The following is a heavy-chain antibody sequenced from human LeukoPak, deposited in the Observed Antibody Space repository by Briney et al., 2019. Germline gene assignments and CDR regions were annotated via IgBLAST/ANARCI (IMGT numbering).Heavy chain of an antibody. V-gene: IGHV1-69*05. CDR1: GGTFSSYA. CDR3: ARGGYSSGWYYFDY. Sequence: GSSVKVSCKASGGTFSSYAISWVRQAPGQGLEWMGRIIPIFGTANYAQKFQGRVTITTDESTSTAYMELSSLSSEDTAVYYCARGGYSSGWYYFDYWGQGTLVTVSS. J-gene: IGHJ4*02. D-gene: IGHD6-19*01. CDR2: IIPIFGTA.